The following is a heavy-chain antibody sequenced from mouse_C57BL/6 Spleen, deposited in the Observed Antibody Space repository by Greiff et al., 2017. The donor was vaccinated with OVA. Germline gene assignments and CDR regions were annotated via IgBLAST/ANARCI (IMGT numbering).Heavy chain of an antibody. J-gene: IGHJ2*01. CDR3: TAAYEYDGPRGY. D-gene: IGHD2-4*01. CDR1: GFNIKDDY. V-gene: IGHV14-4*01. Sequence: VQLQQSGAELVRPGASVKLSCTASGFNIKDDYMHWVKQRPEQGLEWIGWIDPENGDTEYASKFQGKATITADTSSTTAYLQLSSLTSEDTAVYYCTAAYEYDGPRGYWGQGTTLTVSS. CDR2: IDPENGDT.